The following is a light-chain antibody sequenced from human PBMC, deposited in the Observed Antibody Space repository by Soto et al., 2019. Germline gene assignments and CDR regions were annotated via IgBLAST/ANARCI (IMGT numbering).Light chain of an antibody. CDR2: GNS. CDR3: QSYDSSLSGSYV. Sequence: QSVLTQLPSVSGAPGQRVTISCTGSSSNIGAGYDVHWYQQLPGTAPKLLIYGNSNRPSGVPDRFSGSKSGTSASLAITGLQAEDEADYYCQSYDSSLSGSYVFGTGTKVTV. J-gene: IGLJ1*01. CDR1: SSNIGAGYD. V-gene: IGLV1-40*01.